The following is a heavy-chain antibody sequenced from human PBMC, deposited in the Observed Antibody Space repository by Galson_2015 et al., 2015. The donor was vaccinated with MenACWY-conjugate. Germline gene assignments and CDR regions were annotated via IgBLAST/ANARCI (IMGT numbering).Heavy chain of an antibody. J-gene: IGHJ4*01. D-gene: IGHD5-12*01. CDR3: LRGNSGNGNFDC. Sequence: SLRLSCAASGFSLGAYWMHWVRQVPGKGLEWVSRSKHDGSETYYADSVKGRFSVSRDNVKNTWYLQMNGRSAEDTAIYYCLRGNSGNGNFDCGGQGNLVTASS. V-gene: IGHV3-74*01. CDR2: SKHDGSET. CDR1: GFSLGAYW.